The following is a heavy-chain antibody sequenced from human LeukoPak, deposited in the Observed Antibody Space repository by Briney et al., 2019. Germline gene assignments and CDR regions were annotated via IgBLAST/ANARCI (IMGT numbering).Heavy chain of an antibody. J-gene: IGHJ4*02. CDR1: GFTFSSYA. V-gene: IGHV3-23*01. Sequence: GSLRLSCAASGFTFSSYAMSWVRQAPGKGLEWVSAISGSGGSTYYADSVKGRFTISRDNSKNTLYLQMNSLRAEDTAVYYCANDYGDYPLGFIWGQGTLVTVSS. CDR3: ANDYGDYPLGFI. D-gene: IGHD4-17*01. CDR2: ISGSGGST.